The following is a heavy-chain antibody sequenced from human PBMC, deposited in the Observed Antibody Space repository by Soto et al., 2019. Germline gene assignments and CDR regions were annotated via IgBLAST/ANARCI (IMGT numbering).Heavy chain of an antibody. J-gene: IGHJ6*02. Sequence: PGESLKISCKGSGYSFTSYWIGWVRQMPGKGLEWMGIVYPGDSDTRYSPSFQGQVTISADKSISTAYLQWSSLKASDTAMYYCARHQGDYVEGGLKYYYYGMDVWGQGTTVTVSS. CDR2: VYPGDSDT. CDR3: ARHQGDYVEGGLKYYYYGMDV. V-gene: IGHV5-51*01. D-gene: IGHD4-17*01. CDR1: GYSFTSYW.